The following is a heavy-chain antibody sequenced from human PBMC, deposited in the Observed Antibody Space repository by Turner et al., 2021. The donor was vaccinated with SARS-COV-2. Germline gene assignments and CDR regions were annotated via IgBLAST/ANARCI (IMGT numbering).Heavy chain of an antibody. D-gene: IGHD1-26*01. CDR1: GGSFSGYS. J-gene: IGHJ6*04. V-gene: IGHV4-34*01. CDR3: ARGIKGVLMSGRSEYYGMEV. CDR2: INHSGST. Sequence: QVQLQQWGAGLLKPSETLSLTCAVDGGSFSGYSLSWIRQPPGKGLEWIGEINHSGSTNYNPSLKSRIHISVDTSNTQFSLKLSSVTAADTAVYYCARGIKGVLMSGRSEYYGMEVWAKGTTVT.